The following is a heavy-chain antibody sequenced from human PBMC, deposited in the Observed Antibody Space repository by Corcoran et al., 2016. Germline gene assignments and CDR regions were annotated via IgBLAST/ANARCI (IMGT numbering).Heavy chain of an antibody. V-gene: IGHV1-46*01. CDR3: ARALSDYDFWSGQLYYFDY. Sequence: QVQLVQSGAEVKKPGASVKVSCKASGYTFTSYYMHWVRQAPGQGLEWMGIINPSGGSTSYAQKFQGRVTMTRDTSTSTVYMELSSLRSEDTAGYYCARALSDYDFWSGQLYYFDYWGQGTLVTVSS. CDR2: INPSGGST. J-gene: IGHJ4*02. CDR1: GYTFTSYY. D-gene: IGHD3-3*01.